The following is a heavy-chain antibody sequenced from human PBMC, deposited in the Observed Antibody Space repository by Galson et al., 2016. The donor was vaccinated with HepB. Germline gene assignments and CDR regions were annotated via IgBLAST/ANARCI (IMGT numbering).Heavy chain of an antibody. CDR1: GYIFTNYG. J-gene: IGHJ4*02. CDR2: INGGTGNT. V-gene: IGHV1-3*01. Sequence: SVKVSCKASGYIFTNYGLHWVRQAPGQRPEWMGWINGGTGNTKYSENFQDRLTITRDTAATTSYMDLTSLRSEDTAVYYCARSRNYPDHWGQGTLVTVSS. CDR3: ARSRNYPDH. D-gene: IGHD3-16*02.